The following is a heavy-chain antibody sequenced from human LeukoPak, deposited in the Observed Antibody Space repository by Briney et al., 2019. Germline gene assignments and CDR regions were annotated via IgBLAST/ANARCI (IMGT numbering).Heavy chain of an antibody. CDR1: GDAITGSSYY. CDR2: MYCGST. D-gene: IGHD3-22*01. V-gene: IGHV4-39*01. CDR3: ARQYYDRTGYYYFDN. J-gene: IGHJ4*02. Sequence: SETLSLTCTVSGDAITGSSYYWGWIRQPPGKGLEWIGSMYCGSTFSNPSLRSRVNMSADMSKNQFSLKLSSVTAADTAVYYCARQYYDRTGYYYFDNWSQGTQVTVSS.